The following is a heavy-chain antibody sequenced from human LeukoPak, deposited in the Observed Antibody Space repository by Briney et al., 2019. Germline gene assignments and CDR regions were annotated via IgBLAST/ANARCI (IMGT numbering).Heavy chain of an antibody. J-gene: IGHJ1*01. V-gene: IGHV1-58*01. D-gene: IGHD3-22*01. CDR1: GFTFTSSA. CDR2: IVVGSGNT. Sequence: SVKVSCKASGFTFTSSAVQWVRQARGQRLEWIGWIVVGSGNTNYVQKFQERVTITRDMSTSTAYMELSSLRSEDTAVYYCAAEQTFSDSSGYDKGAGDFQHWGQGTLVTVSS. CDR3: AAEQTFSDSSGYDKGAGDFQH.